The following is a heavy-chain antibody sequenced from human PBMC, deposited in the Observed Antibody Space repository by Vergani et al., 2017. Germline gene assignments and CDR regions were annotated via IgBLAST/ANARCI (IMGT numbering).Heavy chain of an antibody. J-gene: IGHJ6*02. Sequence: QVQLQESGPGLVKPSQTLSLACSVYGGSISSGDYYWNWIRQPPGKGLEWVRYIYYSRSTYYNPSLKTRVTISVDTSMNQFPLQLGSGTAAATATYYGAMDQPTSNYDYGVDVWCGETAVPVCS. V-gene: IGHV4-30-4*08. CDR2: IYYSRST. CDR3: AMDQPTSNYDYGVDV. D-gene: IGHD1-14*01. CDR1: GGSISSGDYY.